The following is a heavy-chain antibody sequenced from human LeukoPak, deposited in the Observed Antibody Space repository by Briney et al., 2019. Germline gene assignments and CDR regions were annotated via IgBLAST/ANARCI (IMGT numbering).Heavy chain of an antibody. V-gene: IGHV4-34*01. CDR3: STSGGSSGYSESLDY. Sequence: SETLSLTCAVYGGSFSGYYWSWIRQPPGKGLEWIGEINHSGSTNYNPSLKSRVTISVDTSKNQFSLKLSSVTAADTAVYYCSTSGGSSGYSESLDYWGQGTRVTVSS. J-gene: IGHJ4*02. D-gene: IGHD3-22*01. CDR2: INHSGST. CDR1: GGSFSGYY.